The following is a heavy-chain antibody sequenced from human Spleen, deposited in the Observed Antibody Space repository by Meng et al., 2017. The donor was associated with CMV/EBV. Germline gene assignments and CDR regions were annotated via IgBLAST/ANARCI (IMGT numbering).Heavy chain of an antibody. V-gene: IGHV4-34*01. Sequence: VPLQLCGAGLFKPSETLSLTCAVYGGSVSGYYWSGIRQPPGKGLEWIGEINHSGSTNYNPSLKSRVTISVDTSKNQFSLKLSSVTAADTAVYYCARAGGRRGYSYGHVLDYWGQGTLVTVSS. CDR2: INHSGST. CDR3: ARAGGRRGYSYGHVLDY. J-gene: IGHJ4*02. D-gene: IGHD5-18*01. CDR1: GGSVSGYY.